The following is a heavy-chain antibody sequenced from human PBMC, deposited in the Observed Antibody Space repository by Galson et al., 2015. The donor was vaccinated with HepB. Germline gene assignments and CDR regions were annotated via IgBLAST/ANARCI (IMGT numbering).Heavy chain of an antibody. Sequence: SVKVSCKASGYIFTDYYIHWVRQAPGQGLEWMGIINPGGGGTSYAQKFQGRVTLTRDTSTSTVYMELSSLRSEDTAVHYCARVRGDYQDAFDIWGQGTMVTVSS. D-gene: IGHD4-17*01. CDR2: INPGGGGT. J-gene: IGHJ3*02. CDR1: GYIFTDYY. V-gene: IGHV1-46*03. CDR3: ARVRGDYQDAFDI.